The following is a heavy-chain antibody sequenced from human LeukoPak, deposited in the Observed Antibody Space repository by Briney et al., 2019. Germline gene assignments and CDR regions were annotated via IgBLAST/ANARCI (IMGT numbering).Heavy chain of an antibody. CDR2: ISRHGVIT. CDR1: GFPFSTYSTYF. Sequence: GGSLRLSCAASGFPFSTYSTYFMSWVRKAPGKGLEWVSTISRHGVITYYADSVKGRFIISRDSSKNALFLQMNSPTAEDTTVYYCAKVATYHYFYMDVWGTGTTVTVSS. V-gene: IGHV3-23*01. J-gene: IGHJ6*03. CDR3: AKVATYHYFYMDV.